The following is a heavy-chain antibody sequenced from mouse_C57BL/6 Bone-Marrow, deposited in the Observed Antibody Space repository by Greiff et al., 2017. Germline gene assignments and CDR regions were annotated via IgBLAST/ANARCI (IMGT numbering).Heavy chain of an antibody. Sequence: QVQLKQSGAELVRPGASVKMSCKASGYTFTSYTMHWVKQRPGQGLEWIGYINPGSGDTKYNQKFKDKATLTADKSSSTAYMQLSSLTSEGTAVYYYARDYSGSSYWYFDDWGTGTTLTVSS. CDR1: GYTFTSYT. J-gene: IGHJ1*03. CDR3: ARDYSGSSYWYFDD. V-gene: IGHV1-4*01. D-gene: IGHD1-1*01. CDR2: INPGSGDT.